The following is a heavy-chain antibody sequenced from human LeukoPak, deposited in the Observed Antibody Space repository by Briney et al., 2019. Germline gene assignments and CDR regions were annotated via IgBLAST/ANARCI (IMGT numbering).Heavy chain of an antibody. Sequence: PGGSLRLSCAASGFTFSSYGMHWVRQAPGKGLERVAFIRYDGSNKYYADSVKGRFTISRDNSKNTLYLQMNSLRAEDTAVYYCARGPYYGDSLIEYWGQGTLVTVSS. D-gene: IGHD4-17*01. CDR3: ARGPYYGDSLIEY. CDR1: GFTFSSYG. CDR2: IRYDGSNK. V-gene: IGHV3-30*02. J-gene: IGHJ4*02.